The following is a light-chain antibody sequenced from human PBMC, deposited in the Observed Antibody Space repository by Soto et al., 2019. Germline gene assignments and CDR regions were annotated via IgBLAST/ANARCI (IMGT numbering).Light chain of an antibody. J-gene: IGKJ5*01. CDR1: QTISSW. CDR2: DAS. Sequence: DIQIPQSPSTLSGSVGDRVTITCRASQTISSWLAWYQQKPGKAPKLLIYDASSLESGFPSRFSGSGSGTEFTLTISSLQPDDFATYYCQQYNSYSQTFGQGTRLEIK. V-gene: IGKV1-5*01. CDR3: QQYNSYSQT.